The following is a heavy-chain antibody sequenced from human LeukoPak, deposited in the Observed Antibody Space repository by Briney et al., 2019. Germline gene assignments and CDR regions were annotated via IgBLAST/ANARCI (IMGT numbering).Heavy chain of an antibody. Sequence: PGGSLRPACAVDTLTPSTNWISWDRQAPGGGLEWVANIKQEGSEKYYVDSVKGRFTISRDNAKNSLYLQMNSLRAEDTAVYYCAREWVVRNFDIWGQGTMVTVSS. CDR1: TLTPSTNW. D-gene: IGHD1-14*01. V-gene: IGHV3-7*01. CDR2: IKQEGSEK. CDR3: AREWVVRNFDI. J-gene: IGHJ3*02.